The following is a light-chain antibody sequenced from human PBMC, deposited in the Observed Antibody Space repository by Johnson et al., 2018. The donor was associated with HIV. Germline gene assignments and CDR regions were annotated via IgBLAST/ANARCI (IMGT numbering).Light chain of an antibody. CDR3: ATWDTSLSTGSV. J-gene: IGLJ1*01. CDR2: KNN. Sequence: QAVLTQPPSVSAAPGQRVTISCSGASSTFGNSYISWYQLLPGSPPKLLVFKNNERPSGIPDRFSGSNSGNSAPLDITGLQTGDEADYYCATWDTSLSTGSVVVTGTKVAVL. V-gene: IGLV1-51*02. CDR1: SSTFGNSY.